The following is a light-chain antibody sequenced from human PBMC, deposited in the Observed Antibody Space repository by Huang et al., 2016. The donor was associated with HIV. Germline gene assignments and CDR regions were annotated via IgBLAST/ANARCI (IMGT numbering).Light chain of an antibody. CDR3: HQYNNWPPGT. CDR2: GAS. Sequence: EMVMTQSPATLSVSAGERATLSCRASQSVSTDLAWYQQRPGQAPRLLIYGASTRATGIRARFSGSGSGTDFTLTISSLQSEDVALYYCHQYNNWPPGTFGQGTKVEIK. J-gene: IGKJ1*01. CDR1: QSVSTD. V-gene: IGKV3-15*01.